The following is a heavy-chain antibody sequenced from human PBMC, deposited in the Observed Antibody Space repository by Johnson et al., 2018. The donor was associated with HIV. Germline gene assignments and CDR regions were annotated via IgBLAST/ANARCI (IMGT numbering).Heavy chain of an antibody. CDR2: ISYDGSNK. J-gene: IGHJ3*02. CDR3: ANGGSDSAADDAFDI. Sequence: QVQLVESGGGVVQPGRSLRLSCAASGFTFSRYGMHWVRQAPGKGLEWVAVISYDGSNKYYADSVKGRFTISRDNSKNTLYLQMNSLRAEDTAVYYCANGGSDSAADDAFDIWGQGTMVTVSS. CDR1: GFTFSRYG. D-gene: IGHD1-26*01. V-gene: IGHV3-30*18.